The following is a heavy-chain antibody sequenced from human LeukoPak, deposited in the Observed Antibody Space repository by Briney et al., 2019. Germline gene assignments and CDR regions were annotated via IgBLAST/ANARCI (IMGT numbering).Heavy chain of an antibody. Sequence: PSETLSLTCTVSGGSISSYYWSWIRQPPGKGLEWIGYIYYSGSTNYNPSLKSRVTISVDTSKNQFSLKLSSVTAADTAVYYCAREGDCSSTSCPQGWFDPWGQGTLVTVSS. CDR3: AREGDCSSTSCPQGWFDP. D-gene: IGHD2-2*01. CDR2: IYYSGST. J-gene: IGHJ5*02. V-gene: IGHV4-59*12. CDR1: GGSISSYY.